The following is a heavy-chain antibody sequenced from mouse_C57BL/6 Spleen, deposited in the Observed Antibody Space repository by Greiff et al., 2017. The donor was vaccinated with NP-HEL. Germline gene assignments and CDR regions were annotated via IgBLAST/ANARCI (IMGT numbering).Heavy chain of an antibody. CDR3: ARVGWAPFFDY. CDR1: GYAFSSSW. V-gene: IGHV1-82*01. D-gene: IGHD3-3*01. CDR2: IYPGDGDT. Sequence: QVQLQQSGPELVKPGASVKISCKASGYAFSSSWMNWVKQRPGKGLEWIGRIYPGDGDTNYNGKFKGKATLTADKSSSTAYMQLSSLTSEDSAVYFCARVGWAPFFDYWGQGTTLTVSS. J-gene: IGHJ2*01.